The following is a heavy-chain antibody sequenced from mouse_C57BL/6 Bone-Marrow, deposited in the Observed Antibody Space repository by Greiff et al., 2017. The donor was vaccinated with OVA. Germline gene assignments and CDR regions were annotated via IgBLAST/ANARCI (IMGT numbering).Heavy chain of an antibody. CDR1: GFNIKNTY. CDR3: ARRFLYYYGSLYYCDY. J-gene: IGHJ2*01. V-gene: IGHV14-3*01. D-gene: IGHD1-1*01. CDR2: IDPANGNT. Sequence: VQLQQSVAELVRPGASVKLSCTASGFNIKNTYMHWVKQRPEQGLEWIGRIDPANGNTKYAPKFQGKATITADTSSNTAYLQLSSLTSEDTAIYYGARRFLYYYGSLYYCDYWGQGTTLTVSS.